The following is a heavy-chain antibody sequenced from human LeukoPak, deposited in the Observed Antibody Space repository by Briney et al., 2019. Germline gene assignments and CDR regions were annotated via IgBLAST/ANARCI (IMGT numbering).Heavy chain of an antibody. Sequence: SETLSLTCTDSGGSISSYYWSWIRQPPGKGLEWIGYIYTSGSTNYNPSLKSRVTISVDTSKNQFSLKLSSVTAADTAVYYCARHEGGSYYGYYFDYWGQGTLVTVSS. J-gene: IGHJ4*02. D-gene: IGHD1-26*01. V-gene: IGHV4-4*09. CDR2: IYTSGST. CDR1: GGSISSYY. CDR3: ARHEGGSYYGYYFDY.